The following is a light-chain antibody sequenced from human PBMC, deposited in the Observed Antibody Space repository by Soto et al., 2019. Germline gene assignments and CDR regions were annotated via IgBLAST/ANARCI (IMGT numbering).Light chain of an antibody. CDR1: SSNIGSGHG. J-gene: IGLJ1*01. Sequence: QAVVTQPPSVSGAPGQRVTISCTGSSSNIGSGHGIHWYQQLPGTAPKLLIYDNTNRPSGVPDRFSGSKSGTSASLAITGLQAADEADYYCQSYDSSLSAYVFGTGTKLTVL. CDR3: QSYDSSLSAYV. CDR2: DNT. V-gene: IGLV1-40*01.